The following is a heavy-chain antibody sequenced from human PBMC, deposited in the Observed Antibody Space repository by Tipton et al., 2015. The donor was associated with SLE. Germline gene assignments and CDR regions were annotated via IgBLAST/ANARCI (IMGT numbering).Heavy chain of an antibody. J-gene: IGHJ4*02. D-gene: IGHD6-13*01. CDR2: INHSGST. V-gene: IGHV4-34*01. CDR3: ARVQQLVLDY. Sequence: TLSLTCAVYGGSFSGYYWSWIRQPPGKGLEWIGEINHSGSTNYNPSLKSRVTISVDTSKNQFSLKLSSVTAADTAVYYCARVQQLVLDYWGQGTLVTVSS. CDR1: GGSFSGYY.